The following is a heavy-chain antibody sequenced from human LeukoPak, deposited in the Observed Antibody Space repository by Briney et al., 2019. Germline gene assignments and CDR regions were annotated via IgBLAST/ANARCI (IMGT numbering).Heavy chain of an antibody. J-gene: IGHJ4*02. CDR2: ISGSGDNT. CDR1: GFTFSSYG. V-gene: IGHV3-23*01. D-gene: IGHD6-19*01. Sequence: GGSLRLSCAASGFTFSSYGMSWVRQAPGKGLEWVSGISGSGDNTYYADSVKGRFTISRDNSKSTLYLQMNSLRAEDTALYYCAKDSKGYSSGWDLDYWGQGTLVTVSS. CDR3: AKDSKGYSSGWDLDY.